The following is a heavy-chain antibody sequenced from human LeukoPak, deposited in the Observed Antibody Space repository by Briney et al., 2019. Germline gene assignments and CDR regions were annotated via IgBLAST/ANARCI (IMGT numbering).Heavy chain of an antibody. J-gene: IGHJ5*02. Sequence: SETLSLTCTVSGGSISSGGYYWSWIRQHPGKGLEWIGYIYYSGSTYYNPSLKSRVTISVDTSKNQFSLKLSSVTAADTAVYYCARAASGVGYNWFDPWGQGTLVTVSS. D-gene: IGHD2-15*01. CDR2: IYYSGST. CDR1: GGSISSGGYY. V-gene: IGHV4-31*02. CDR3: ARAASGVGYNWFDP.